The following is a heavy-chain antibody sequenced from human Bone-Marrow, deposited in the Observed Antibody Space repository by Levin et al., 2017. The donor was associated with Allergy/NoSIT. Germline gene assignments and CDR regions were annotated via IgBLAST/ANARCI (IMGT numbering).Heavy chain of an antibody. Sequence: GGSLRLSCAASGFTFSSYWMSWVRQAPGKGLEWVANIKQDGSEKYYVDSVKGRFTISRDNAKNSLYLQMNSLRAEDTAVYYCARDGGYSPVYDPPYYYYYGMDVWGQGTTVTVSS. J-gene: IGHJ6*02. D-gene: IGHD6-13*01. V-gene: IGHV3-7*01. CDR1: GFTFSSYW. CDR3: ARDGGYSPVYDPPYYYYYGMDV. CDR2: IKQDGSEK.